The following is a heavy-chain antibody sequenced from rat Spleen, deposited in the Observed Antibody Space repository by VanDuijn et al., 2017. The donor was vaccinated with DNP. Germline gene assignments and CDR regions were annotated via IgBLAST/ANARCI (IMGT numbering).Heavy chain of an antibody. CDR3: ARWSRYFDY. CDR2: ISYSGTT. CDR1: GYSITSNY. V-gene: IGHV3-1*01. Sequence: QLQESGPGLVKPSQSLSLTCSVTGYSITSNYWGWIRKFPGNKMEYIGHISYSGTTNYNPSLKSRFSITRDTSKNQFFLQLNSVTTEDTATYYCARWSRYFDYWGQGVMVTVSS. J-gene: IGHJ2*01.